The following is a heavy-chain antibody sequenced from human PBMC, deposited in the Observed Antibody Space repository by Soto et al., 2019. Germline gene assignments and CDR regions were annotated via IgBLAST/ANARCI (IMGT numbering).Heavy chain of an antibody. V-gene: IGHV4-34*01. CDR2: INHSGST. Sequence: SETLSLTCAVYVGSFSDYYWSWIRQPPGKGLEWIGEINHSGSTKYNPSLKSRVTISVDTSKNQFSLKLSSVTAADAAVYYCARLRHDYIWGSYRPFDYWGQGTPVTVSS. CDR3: ARLRHDYIWGSYRPFDY. D-gene: IGHD3-16*01. CDR1: VGSFSDYY. J-gene: IGHJ4*02.